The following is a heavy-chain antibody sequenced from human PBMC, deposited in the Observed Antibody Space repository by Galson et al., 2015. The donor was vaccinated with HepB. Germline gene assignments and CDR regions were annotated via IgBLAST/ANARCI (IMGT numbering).Heavy chain of an antibody. CDR3: ARDIVVVPAAPLYIDY. V-gene: IGHV3-69-1*01. CDR1: GFTFSDYY. CDR2: ISSSSTI. D-gene: IGHD2-2*01. J-gene: IGHJ4*02. Sequence: SLRLSCAASGFTFSDYYMNWVRQAPGKGLEWVSSISSSSTIYYADSVKGRFTISRDNAKNSLYLQMNSLRAEDTAVYYCARDIVVVPAAPLYIDYWGQGTLVTVSS.